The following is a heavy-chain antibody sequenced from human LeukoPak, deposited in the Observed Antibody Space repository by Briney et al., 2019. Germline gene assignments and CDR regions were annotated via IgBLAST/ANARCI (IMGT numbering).Heavy chain of an antibody. Sequence: SETLSLTCTVSGYSISSGYYWGWIRQPPGKGLEWIGSIYHSGSTYYNPSLKSRVTISVDTSKNQFSLKLSSVTAADTAVYYCARVERRYYGMDVWGQGTTVTVSS. J-gene: IGHJ6*02. CDR3: ARVERRYYGMDV. CDR1: GYSISSGYY. CDR2: IYHSGST. D-gene: IGHD5-24*01. V-gene: IGHV4-38-2*02.